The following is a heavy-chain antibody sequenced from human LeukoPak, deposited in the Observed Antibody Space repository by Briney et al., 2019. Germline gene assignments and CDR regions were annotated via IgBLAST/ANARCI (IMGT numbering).Heavy chain of an antibody. V-gene: IGHV1-18*04. CDR3: ARPIYGSGSFGWFDP. CDR2: ISAYNGNT. CDR1: GYTFTSYG. Sequence: ASVKVSCKASGYTFTSYGISWVRQAPGQGLEWMGWISAYNGNTNYAQKLQGRVTMTTDTSTSTAYMELRSLRSDDTAVYYRARPIYGSGSFGWFDPWGQGTLVTVSS. D-gene: IGHD3-10*01. J-gene: IGHJ5*02.